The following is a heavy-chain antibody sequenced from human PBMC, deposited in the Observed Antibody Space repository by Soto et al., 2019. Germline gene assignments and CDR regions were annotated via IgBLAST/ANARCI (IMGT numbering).Heavy chain of an antibody. Sequence: GGSLRLSCAASGFTFSNAWMNWVRQAPGKGLEWVGRIKSKTDGGTIDYAAPVKGRFTISRDDSENTLYLQMNGLNTEDTAVYYRTTESTTMLDYWGQGTLVNVSS. D-gene: IGHD4-17*01. V-gene: IGHV3-15*07. CDR1: GFTFSNAW. CDR2: IKSKTDGGTI. J-gene: IGHJ4*02. CDR3: TTESTTMLDY.